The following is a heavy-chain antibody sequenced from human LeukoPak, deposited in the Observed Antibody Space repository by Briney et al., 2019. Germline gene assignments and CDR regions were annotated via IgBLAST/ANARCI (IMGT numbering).Heavy chain of an antibody. D-gene: IGHD6-19*01. CDR1: GVSISPYY. Sequence: ASGTLSLTCTVSGVSISPYYWRWVRQPPGRGREWVGYVFQFGSTHYSPSLGSRAAISLHTSKKQFSLRLTDVTATDTAVYYCARQQAVSGTFYFDYWGQGSLVTVSS. CDR3: ARQQAVSGTFYFDY. CDR2: VFQFGST. V-gene: IGHV4-59*08. J-gene: IGHJ4*02.